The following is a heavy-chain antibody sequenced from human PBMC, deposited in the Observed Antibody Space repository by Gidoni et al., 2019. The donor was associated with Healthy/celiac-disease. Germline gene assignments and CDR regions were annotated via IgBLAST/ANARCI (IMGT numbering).Heavy chain of an antibody. V-gene: IGHV4-4*07. CDR2: IYNSGRT. CDR1: GGSISSSY. Sequence: QVQLQESGPGLVKPSETLSLTCTVSGGSISSSYWSWIRQPAGKGLGWIGRIYNSGRTNYNPFLKSRVTMSVDTFKNQFSLRLSSVTAADTAVYYCARSPLYGSGSYYPFDYWGQGTLVTVSS. CDR3: ARSPLYGSGSYYPFDY. J-gene: IGHJ4*02. D-gene: IGHD3-10*01.